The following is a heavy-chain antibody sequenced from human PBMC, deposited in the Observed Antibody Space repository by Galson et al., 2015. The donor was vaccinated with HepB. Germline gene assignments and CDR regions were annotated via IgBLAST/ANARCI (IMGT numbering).Heavy chain of an antibody. J-gene: IGHJ4*02. D-gene: IGHD1-1*01. CDR3: ARGSTAVDD. CDR2: ISNSGGYT. Sequence: SLRLSCAASGFTFSSYGMHWIRQAPGKGLEWVSYISNSGGYTNYADSVKGRFTISRDNAKNSLHLQMNSLRDEDTAVYYCARGSTAVDDWGQGSLVTVSS. V-gene: IGHV3-21*05. CDR1: GFTFSSYG.